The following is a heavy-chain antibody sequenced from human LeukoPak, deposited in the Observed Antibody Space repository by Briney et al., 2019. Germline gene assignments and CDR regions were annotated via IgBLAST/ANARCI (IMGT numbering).Heavy chain of an antibody. J-gene: IGHJ4*02. CDR1: GGSISSSSYY. CDR3: ARDLGYGSGRLFDY. D-gene: IGHD3-10*01. Sequence: SETLSLTCTVSGGSISSSSYYWGWIRQPPGKGLEWIGSIYYSGSTYYNPSLKSRVTISVDTSKNQFSLKLSSVTAADTAVYYCARDLGYGSGRLFDYWGQGTLVTVSS. CDR2: IYYSGST. V-gene: IGHV4-39*07.